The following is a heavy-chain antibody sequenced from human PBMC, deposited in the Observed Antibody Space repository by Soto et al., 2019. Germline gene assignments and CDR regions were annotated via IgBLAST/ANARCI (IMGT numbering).Heavy chain of an antibody. Sequence: QVQLVQSGAEVKKPGSSVKVSCKASGGTFSSYAISWVRQAPGQGLEWMGGIIPIFATADYAQKFQGRVTTTADESTSTAYMELSSLRSEYTAVYYCARSITGTVSYYYGMDVWGQGTTVTVSS. J-gene: IGHJ6*02. CDR3: ARSITGTVSYYYGMDV. D-gene: IGHD1-20*01. V-gene: IGHV1-69*12. CDR1: GGTFSSYA. CDR2: IIPIFATA.